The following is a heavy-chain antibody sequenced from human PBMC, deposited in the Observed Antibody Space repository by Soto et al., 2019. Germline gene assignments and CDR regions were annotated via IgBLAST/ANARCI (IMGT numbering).Heavy chain of an antibody. CDR3: AKDMKGTVADYFDY. CDR2: ISGSGGST. D-gene: IGHD6-19*01. V-gene: IGHV3-23*01. Sequence: EVRLLVSGGGLVQPGGSLRLSCAASGFTFSSYAMTWVRQAPGKGLECVSIISGSGGSTHYADSVRGRFTISRDNSKNTLYLQMNSLRVEDTGVYYCAKDMKGTVADYFDYWGQGTLLTVSS. J-gene: IGHJ4*02. CDR1: GFTFSSYA.